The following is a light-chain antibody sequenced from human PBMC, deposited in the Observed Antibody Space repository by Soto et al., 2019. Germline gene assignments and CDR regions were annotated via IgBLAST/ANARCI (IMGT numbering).Light chain of an antibody. CDR3: QTYDSSLSAYV. J-gene: IGLJ1*01. CDR1: SSNIGAGYD. Sequence: QSVLAQPPSVSGAPGQKVTISCTGSSSNIGAGYDLHWYQQLPGTAPKLLLYGNSNRPSGVPVRFSGSKSGTSASLAISGLQAEEEADYYCQTYDSSLSAYVFGTGTKVTVL. V-gene: IGLV1-40*01. CDR2: GNS.